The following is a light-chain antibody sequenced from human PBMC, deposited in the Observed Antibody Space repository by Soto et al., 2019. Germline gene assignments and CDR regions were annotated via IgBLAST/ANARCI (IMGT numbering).Light chain of an antibody. J-gene: IGKJ1*01. Sequence: EIVMTQSPATLSVSPGERATLSCRASQSVSSNLAWYQQKPGQAPRLLIYGASTRATGIPARFSGSGSRTEFTRTISSLHSEDFAVYYSQQYNNWPPRAWTFGQGTKVEIK. CDR3: QQYNNWPPRAWT. CDR1: QSVSSN. CDR2: GAS. V-gene: IGKV3-15*01.